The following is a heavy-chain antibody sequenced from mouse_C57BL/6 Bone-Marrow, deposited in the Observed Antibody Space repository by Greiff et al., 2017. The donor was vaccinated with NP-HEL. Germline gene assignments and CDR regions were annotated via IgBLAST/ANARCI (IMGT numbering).Heavy chain of an antibody. J-gene: IGHJ3*01. D-gene: IGHD2-3*01. CDR3: ARKNGYSFAY. CDR1: GYAFSSSW. V-gene: IGHV1-82*01. Sequence: QVQLKQSGPELVKPGASVKISCKASGYAFSSSWMNWVKQRPGKGLEWIGRIYPGDGDTNYNGKFKGKATLTADKSSSTAYMQLSSLTSEDSAFYFCARKNGYSFAYWGQGTLVTVSA. CDR2: IYPGDGDT.